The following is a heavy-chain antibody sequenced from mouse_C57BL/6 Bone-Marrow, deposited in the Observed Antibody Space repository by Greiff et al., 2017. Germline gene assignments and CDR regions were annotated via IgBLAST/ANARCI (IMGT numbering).Heavy chain of an antibody. D-gene: IGHD1-1*01. CDR1: GYTFTSYW. J-gene: IGHJ1*03. CDR2: IHPNSGST. Sequence: QVQLQQPGAELVKPGASVKLSCKASGYTFTSYWMHWVKQRPGQGLEWIGMIHPNSGSTNYNEKFKSKATLTVDKSSSTAYMQRSSLTSEDSAVYYCARDYYGSSYSYWYFDVWGTGTTVTVSS. CDR3: ARDYYGSSYSYWYFDV. V-gene: IGHV1-64*01.